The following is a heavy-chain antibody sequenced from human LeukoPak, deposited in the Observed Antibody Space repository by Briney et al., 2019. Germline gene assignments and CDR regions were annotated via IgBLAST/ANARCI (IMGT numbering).Heavy chain of an antibody. D-gene: IGHD4-17*01. V-gene: IGHV3-30*04. J-gene: IGHJ3*02. CDR2: ISYDGSNQ. CDR1: GFSFSSYA. Sequence: PGGSLRLSCAASGFSFSSYAMHWVRPAPGKGLEWVAVISYDGSNQYYPDSVKGRFTISRDNSKNTRYLQMNSLRAEDTAVYYCARVKSDYVAGAFDIWDQGTMVTVSS. CDR3: ARVKSDYVAGAFDI.